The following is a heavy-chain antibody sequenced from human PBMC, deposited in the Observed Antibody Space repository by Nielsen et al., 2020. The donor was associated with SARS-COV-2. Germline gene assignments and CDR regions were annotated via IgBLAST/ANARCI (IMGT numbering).Heavy chain of an antibody. Sequence: WIRQPPGKGLQWIATIYYSGSTSYSPSLKSRVTIFVDTSKNQFSLKLTSVTAADTALYYCARGQSSSWYGGFYNFDNWGQGNLVTVSS. J-gene: IGHJ4*02. CDR2: IYYSGST. CDR3: ARGQSSSWYGGFYNFDN. D-gene: IGHD6-13*01. V-gene: IGHV4-39*07.